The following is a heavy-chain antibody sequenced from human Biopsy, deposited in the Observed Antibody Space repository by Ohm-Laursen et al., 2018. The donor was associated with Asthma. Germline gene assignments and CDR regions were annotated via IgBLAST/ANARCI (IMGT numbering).Heavy chain of an antibody. Sequence: ASVKVSCKASGYTFTSYAINWLRQAPGQGLEWMGWIATSSGNPTYAQGFTPGRFVFSLDTSVTTAYLQITNLEPEDTAAYYCVRDQAHRDNWFDPWGQGTPVTVSS. CDR1: GYTFTSYA. J-gene: IGHJ5*02. D-gene: IGHD1-14*01. CDR3: VRDQAHRDNWFDP. V-gene: IGHV7-4-1*02. CDR2: IATSSGNP.